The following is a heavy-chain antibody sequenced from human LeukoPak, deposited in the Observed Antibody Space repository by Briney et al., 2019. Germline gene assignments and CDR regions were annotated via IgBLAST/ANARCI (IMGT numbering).Heavy chain of an antibody. V-gene: IGHV1-2*02. CDR2: INPNSGGT. D-gene: IGHD3-3*01. J-gene: IGHJ4*02. CDR1: GYTFTGYY. Sequence: ASVKVSCKASGYTFTGYYMHWVRQAPGQGLEWMGWINPNSGGTNYAQKFQGRVTMTRDTSISTACMELSKLRSDDTAVYYCARDLGFLEWLLYNYWGQGTLVTVSS. CDR3: ARDLGFLEWLLYNY.